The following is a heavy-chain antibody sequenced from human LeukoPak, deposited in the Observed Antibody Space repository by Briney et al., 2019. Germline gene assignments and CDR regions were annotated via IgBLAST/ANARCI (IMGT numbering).Heavy chain of an antibody. CDR3: ARVITFGGVIVGVY. CDR2: NNPNSGGT. D-gene: IGHD3-16*02. CDR1: GYTFTGYY. Sequence: ASVKVSCKASGYTFTGYYIHWVRQAPGQGLEWMGWNNPNSGGTNYAQKFQGRVTMTRDTSITTAYMDLSRLISDDTAVYYCARVITFGGVIVGVYWGQGSLVTVSS. J-gene: IGHJ4*02. V-gene: IGHV1-2*02.